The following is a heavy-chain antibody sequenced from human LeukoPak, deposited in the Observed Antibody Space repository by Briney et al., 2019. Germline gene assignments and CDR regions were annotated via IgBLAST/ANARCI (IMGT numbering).Heavy chain of an antibody. J-gene: IGHJ4*02. Sequence: SETLSLTCAVYGGSFSGYYWSWIRQPPGKGLGWIGEINHSGSTNYNPSLKSRVTISVDTSKNQFSLKLSSVTAADTAVYYCARTGDRYCSSTSCHHFDYWGQGTLVTVSS. CDR3: ARTGDRYCSSTSCHHFDY. CDR2: INHSGST. V-gene: IGHV4-34*01. D-gene: IGHD2-2*01. CDR1: GGSFSGYY.